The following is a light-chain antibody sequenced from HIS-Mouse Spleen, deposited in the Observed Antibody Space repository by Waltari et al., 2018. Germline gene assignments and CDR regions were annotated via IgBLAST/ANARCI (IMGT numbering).Light chain of an antibody. CDR3: YSTDSSGNHRV. V-gene: IGLV3-10*01. CDR1: ALPETV. Sequence: SYALTQTPSVSVSPGQPARTPCPPDALPETVAYWYQHKSGQAPVLVNYEDSKRPSGIPERFSGSSSGTMATLTISGAQVEDEADYYCYSTDSSGNHRVFGGGTKLTVL. CDR2: EDS. J-gene: IGLJ2*01.